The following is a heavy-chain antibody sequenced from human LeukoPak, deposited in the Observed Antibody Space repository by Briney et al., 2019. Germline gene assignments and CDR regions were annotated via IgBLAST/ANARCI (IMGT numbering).Heavy chain of an antibody. J-gene: IGHJ6*02. CDR2: IKQDGSEK. D-gene: IGHD5-24*01. V-gene: IGHV3-7*01. CDR3: ARDGFYKYYYYYGMDV. CDR1: GFTFSNYW. Sequence: GGSLRLSCAASGFTFSNYWMSWVRQAPGKGLEWVANIKQDGSEKYYVDSVKGRFTISRDNAKNSLYLQMNSLRAEDTAVYYCARDGFYKYYYYYGMDVWGQGTTVTVSS.